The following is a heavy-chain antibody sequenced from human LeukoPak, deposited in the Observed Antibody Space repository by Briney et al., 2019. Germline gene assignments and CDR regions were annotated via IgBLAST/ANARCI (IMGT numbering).Heavy chain of an antibody. D-gene: IGHD1-26*01. CDR3: ATNSYSCIDV. CDR1: VGSICSFDW. J-gene: IGHJ6*03. V-gene: IGHV4-4*02. Sequence: SETLSLTCAVSVGSICSFDWFGWVRPTPGKGLEWIGESHQTGSTNYTPTLKSRVTISVDKSKNQVYLDLNSVTAADTAIYYCATNSYSCIDVWGRGTTVTVSS. CDR2: SHQTGST.